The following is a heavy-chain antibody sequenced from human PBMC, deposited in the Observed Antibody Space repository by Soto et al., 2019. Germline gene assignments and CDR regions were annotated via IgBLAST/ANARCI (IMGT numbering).Heavy chain of an antibody. CDR1: GFTFSSYS. J-gene: IGHJ4*02. V-gene: IGHV3-48*01. Sequence: EVRLVESGGGLVQPGGSLRLSCAASGFTFSSYSMNWVRQAPGKGLEWVSYISSSCSTIYYADSVKGRFTISRDNAKKSLYLQMNSLRAEDTAVYYCARDFRWELLFDNWGQGTLVTVSS. D-gene: IGHD1-26*01. CDR3: ARDFRWELLFDN. CDR2: ISSSCSTI.